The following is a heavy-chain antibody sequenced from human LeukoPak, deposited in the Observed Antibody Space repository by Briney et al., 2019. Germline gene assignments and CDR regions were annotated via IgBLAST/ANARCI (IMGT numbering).Heavy chain of an antibody. D-gene: IGHD3-16*02. CDR3: ARGCYDYVWGSYRTMNAFDI. V-gene: IGHV4-34*01. Sequence: SETLSLTCAVYGGSFSGYYWSWIRQPPGKGLEWIGEINHSGSTNYNPSLKSRVTISVDTSKNQFSLKLSSVTAADTAVYYCARGCYDYVWGSYRTMNAFDIWGQGTMGTVSS. CDR2: INHSGST. CDR1: GGSFSGYY. J-gene: IGHJ3*02.